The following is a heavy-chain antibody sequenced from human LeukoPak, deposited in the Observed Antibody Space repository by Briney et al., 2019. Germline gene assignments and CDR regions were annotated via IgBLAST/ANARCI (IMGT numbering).Heavy chain of an antibody. V-gene: IGHV4-39*07. J-gene: IGHJ5*02. Sequence: SETLSLTCTVSGGSISSSSYYWGWIRQPPGKGLEWIGSIYYSGSTYYNPSLKSRVTISVDTSKNQFSLKLSSVTAADTAVYYCARGVGSTVTATWGQGTLVTVSS. CDR2: IYYSGST. D-gene: IGHD2-21*02. CDR3: ARGVGSTVTAT. CDR1: GGSISSSSYY.